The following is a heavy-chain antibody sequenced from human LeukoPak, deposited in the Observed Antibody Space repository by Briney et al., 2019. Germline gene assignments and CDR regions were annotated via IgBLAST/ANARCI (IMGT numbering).Heavy chain of an antibody. D-gene: IGHD2-15*01. V-gene: IGHV5-51*01. CDR1: GYSFTTHW. J-gene: IGHJ4*02. CDR2: IYPGDSEI. Sequence: GESLKISFKGSGYSFTTHWIAWVRQMPGKGLEWMGIIYPGDSEIKYSPSFQGQVTISADKSISTAYLQWSSLQAADTAMYYCTRLASRRDPDKTSGQAYFDIWGQGTLVTVSS. CDR3: TRLASRRDPDKTSGQAYFDI.